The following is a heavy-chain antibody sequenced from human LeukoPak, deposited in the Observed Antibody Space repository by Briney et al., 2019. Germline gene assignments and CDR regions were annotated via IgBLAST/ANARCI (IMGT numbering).Heavy chain of an antibody. CDR2: ISGSGGST. J-gene: IGHJ6*02. D-gene: IGHD3-10*01. V-gene: IGHV3-23*01. CDR3: AKAGCGSGRCPYYYYGMDV. CDR1: GFTFSSYA. Sequence: GGSLRLSCAASGFTFSSYAMSWVRQAPGKGLEWVSAISGSGGSTYYADSAKGRITISRDNSTNTLYLQMSSLRAEDTAVYYCAKAGCGSGRCPYYYYGMDVWGQGTTVTVSS.